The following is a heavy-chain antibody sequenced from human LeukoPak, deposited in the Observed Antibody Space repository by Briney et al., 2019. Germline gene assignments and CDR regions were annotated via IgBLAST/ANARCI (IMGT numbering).Heavy chain of an antibody. CDR1: GGSMSSYY. CDR3: ARDKAYDLDESTGYFYNRGLDY. V-gene: IGHV4-4*07. D-gene: IGHD3-9*01. CDR2: IYSTGTI. J-gene: IGHJ4*02. Sequence: SETLSLTCLVSGGSMSSYYWSWIRQPAGRGLEWIGRIYSTGTINYNPSLESRVTMSVDTSKNQFSLNMTSVTAADTAVYFCARDKAYDLDESTGYFYNRGLDYWGQGALVTVSS.